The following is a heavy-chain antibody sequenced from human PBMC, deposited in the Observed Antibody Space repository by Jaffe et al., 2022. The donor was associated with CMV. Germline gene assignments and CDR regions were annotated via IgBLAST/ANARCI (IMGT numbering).Heavy chain of an antibody. CDR3: AKFPSGGWIFDY. J-gene: IGHJ4*02. V-gene: IGHV3-23*01. Sequence: EVQLLESGGGLVQPGGSLRLSCAASGFTFSSYAMTWVRQAPGKKGLEWVSSISASGSSIWYADSVKGRFTISRDNSENTVYLQMDSLSADDTAVYYCAKFPSGGWIFDYWGQGTLVTVSS. CDR2: ISASGSSI. CDR1: GFTFSSYA. D-gene: IGHD6-19*01.